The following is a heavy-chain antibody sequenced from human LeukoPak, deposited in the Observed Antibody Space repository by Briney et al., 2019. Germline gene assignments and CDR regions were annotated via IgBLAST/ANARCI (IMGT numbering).Heavy chain of an antibody. CDR1: GGSISSYY. V-gene: IGHV4-4*07. J-gene: IGHJ2*01. CDR3: ARVSSSWYQDWYFDL. D-gene: IGHD6-13*01. Sequence: SETLSLTCTVSGGSISSYYWSWIRQPAGKGLEWIGRIDTSGNTNYKPSFKSRVTMSVDTSKNQFSLKLSSVTAADTAVYYCARVSSSWYQDWYFDLWGRGTLVTVSS. CDR2: IDTSGNT.